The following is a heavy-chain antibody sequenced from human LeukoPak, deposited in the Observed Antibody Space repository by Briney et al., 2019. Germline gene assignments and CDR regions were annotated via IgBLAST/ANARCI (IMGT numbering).Heavy chain of an antibody. Sequence: PGGSLRLSCAASGFTFDNFAMAWVRQAPGKGLEWVSANTGSATRTYYADSFKDRFTISRDDSKTTLFLQMDSLRAEDTALYYCAKVSSRITISGRLDYWGRGTLVTVSS. CDR2: NTGSATRT. D-gene: IGHD3-3*01. V-gene: IGHV3-23*01. CDR1: GFTFDNFA. J-gene: IGHJ4*02. CDR3: AKVSSRITISGRLDY.